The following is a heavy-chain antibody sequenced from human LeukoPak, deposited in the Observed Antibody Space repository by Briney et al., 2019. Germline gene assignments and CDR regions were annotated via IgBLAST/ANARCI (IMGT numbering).Heavy chain of an antibody. CDR3: ARARGYVDL. Sequence: SQTLSLTCAISGESVSSNSAAWSWIRQSPSRGLEWLGRTYYRSKWNNNYAISVKSRITINPDTSKNQFSLQLNSVTPEDTGVYYCARARGYVDLWGRGTLVTVSS. V-gene: IGHV6-1*01. CDR2: TYYRSKWNN. CDR1: GESVSSNSAA. J-gene: IGHJ2*01. D-gene: IGHD3-10*01.